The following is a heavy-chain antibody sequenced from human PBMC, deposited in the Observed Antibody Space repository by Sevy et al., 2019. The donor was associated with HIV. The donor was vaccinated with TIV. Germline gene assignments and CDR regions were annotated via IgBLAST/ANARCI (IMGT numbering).Heavy chain of an antibody. D-gene: IGHD2-21*01. J-gene: IGHJ4*02. CDR3: ARHPENSNEFEY. CDR1: GGSIISSTYY. Sequence: SETLSLTCTVSGGSIISSTYYWDWIRQPPGKGLEWIGRIDHTGKTYYIPALRSLVTMSVDTSKNQFSLNLNSVTAADTAVYYCARHPENSNEFEYWGRGTLVTVSS. V-gene: IGHV4-39*01. CDR2: IDHTGKT.